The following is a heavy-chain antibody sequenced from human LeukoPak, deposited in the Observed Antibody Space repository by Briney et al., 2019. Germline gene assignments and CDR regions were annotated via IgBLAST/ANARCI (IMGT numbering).Heavy chain of an antibody. J-gene: IGHJ4*02. V-gene: IGHV3-21*01. CDR1: GFTFSSYA. Sequence: GGSLRLSCAASGFTFSSYAMSWIRQAPGKGLEWVSSISSSSSYIYYADSVKGRFTISRDNAKNSLYLQINSLRAEDTAVYYCARDFAPKYCWGQGTLVTVSS. D-gene: IGHD2-15*01. CDR3: ARDFAPKYC. CDR2: ISSSSSYI.